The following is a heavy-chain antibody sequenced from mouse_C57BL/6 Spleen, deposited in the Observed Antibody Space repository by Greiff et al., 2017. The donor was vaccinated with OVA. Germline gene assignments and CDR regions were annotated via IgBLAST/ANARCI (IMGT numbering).Heavy chain of an antibody. V-gene: IGHV1-69*01. CDR2: IDPSDSYT. Sequence: VQLQQPGAELVMPGASVKLSCKASGYTFTSYWMHWVKQRPGQGLEWIGEIDPSDSYTNYNQKFKGKSTLTVDKSSSTAYMQLSSLTSEDSAVYYCARGGLGGYWGQGTTLTVSS. CDR3: ARGGLGGY. D-gene: IGHD3-3*01. J-gene: IGHJ2*01. CDR1: GYTFTSYW.